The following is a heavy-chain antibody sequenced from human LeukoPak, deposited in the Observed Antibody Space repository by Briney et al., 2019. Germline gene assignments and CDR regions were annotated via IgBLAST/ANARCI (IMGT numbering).Heavy chain of an antibody. V-gene: IGHV1-69*13. Sequence: SVKVSCKASGGTFSSYAISWVRQAPGQGLEWMGGIIPIFGTANYAQNFQGRVTITADESTSTAYMELSSLRSEDTAVYYCARYWKNWFDPWGQGTLVTVSS. J-gene: IGHJ5*02. D-gene: IGHD1-1*01. CDR3: ARYWKNWFDP. CDR2: IIPIFGTA. CDR1: GGTFSSYA.